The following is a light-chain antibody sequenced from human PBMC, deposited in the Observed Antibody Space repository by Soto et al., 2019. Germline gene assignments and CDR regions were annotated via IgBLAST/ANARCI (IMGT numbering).Light chain of an antibody. CDR3: ISYAGSNLLYV. CDR1: SSDVGGYNY. CDR2: EVS. V-gene: IGLV2-8*01. Sequence: QSVLTQPPSASGSPGQSVTISCTGTSSDVGGYNYVSWYQQHPGKAPKLMIYEVSKRPSGVPDRFSGSKSGNTASLTVSGLQAEDEADYYCISYAGSNLLYVFGTGTKDTVL. J-gene: IGLJ1*01.